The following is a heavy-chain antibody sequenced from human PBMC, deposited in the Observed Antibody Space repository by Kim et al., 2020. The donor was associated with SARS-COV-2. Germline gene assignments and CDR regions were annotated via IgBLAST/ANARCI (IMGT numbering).Heavy chain of an antibody. J-gene: IGHJ4*02. CDR3: AKGTTITSPFYDY. D-gene: IGHD4-4*01. V-gene: IGHV3-23*01. Sequence: GGSLRLSCAASGFTFSSYAMSWVRQAPGKGLEWVSRISASGGDTYYADSVQGRFTISRDNSKNALNLKMNSLRAEDTALYYCAKGTTITSPFYDYWCQVT. CDR1: GFTFSSYA. CDR2: ISASGGDT.